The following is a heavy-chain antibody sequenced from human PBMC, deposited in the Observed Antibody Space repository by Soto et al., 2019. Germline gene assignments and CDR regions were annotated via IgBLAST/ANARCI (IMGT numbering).Heavy chain of an antibody. J-gene: IGHJ6*03. CDR3: ARGGSSSWFYYYYYMDV. Sequence: PGGSLRLSCAASGFTFSSYDMHWVRQATGKGLEWVSAIGTAGDTYYPGSVKGRFTISRENAKNSLYLQMNSLRAGDTAVYYCARGGSSSWFYYYYYMDVWGKGTAVTVS. V-gene: IGHV3-13*01. D-gene: IGHD6-13*01. CDR1: GFTFSSYD. CDR2: IGTAGDT.